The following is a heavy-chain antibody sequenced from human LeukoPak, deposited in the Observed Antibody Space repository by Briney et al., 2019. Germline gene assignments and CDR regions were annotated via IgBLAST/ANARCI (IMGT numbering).Heavy chain of an antibody. D-gene: IGHD2-15*01. CDR2: IYHSGST. CDR3: ARGILL. CDR1: GYSISSDYF. V-gene: IGHV4-38-2*01. Sequence: LETLSLTCAVSGYSISSDYFWGWIRQPPGKGLEYIGAIYHSGSTYYNPSLKSRVIISVDTSNNQFSLKLNSVTAADTAVYYCARGILLWGQGTLVTVSS. J-gene: IGHJ4*02.